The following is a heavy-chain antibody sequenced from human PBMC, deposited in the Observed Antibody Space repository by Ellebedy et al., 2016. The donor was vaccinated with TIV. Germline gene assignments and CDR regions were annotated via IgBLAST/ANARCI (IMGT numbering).Heavy chain of an antibody. CDR2: ISGSGGST. CDR1: GFTFSSYA. J-gene: IGHJ4*02. Sequence: GGSLRLXXAASGFTFSSYAMSWVRQAPVKGLEWVSAISGSGGSTYYADSVKGRFTISRDNSKNTLYLQMNSLRAEDTAVYYCAKGRDSSGYYYVLDYWGQGTLVTVSS. CDR3: AKGRDSSGYYYVLDY. D-gene: IGHD3-22*01. V-gene: IGHV3-23*01.